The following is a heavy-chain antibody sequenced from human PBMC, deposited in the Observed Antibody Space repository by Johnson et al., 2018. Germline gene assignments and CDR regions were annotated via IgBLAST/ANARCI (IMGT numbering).Heavy chain of an antibody. CDR3: AVSSGWYPEYFQH. CDR2: IKQDGSEK. D-gene: IGHD6-19*01. Sequence: VQLVESGGGLVQPGGSLRLSCAASGFTFSSYWMSWDRQAPGKGLEWVANIKQDGSEKYYVDSVKGRFTISRDNAKNSLYLQMNSRRAEDTAVYYCAVSSGWYPEYFQHWGQGTLVTVSS. CDR1: GFTFSSYW. V-gene: IGHV3-7*01. J-gene: IGHJ1*01.